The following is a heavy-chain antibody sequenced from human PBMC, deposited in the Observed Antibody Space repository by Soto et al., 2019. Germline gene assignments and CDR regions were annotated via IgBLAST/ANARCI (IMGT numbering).Heavy chain of an antibody. J-gene: IGHJ5*02. CDR2: INQSGSP. Sequence: QVQLQESGPGLVKPSGTLSLTCAVSSGTISSSNWWTWVRQPPGKGLGWIGEINQSGSPNYNPSLRSRVTISVDKSKGQFFLKLSSVTAADTAIYYCAGLGMVAAHREFDPWGQGTLVTVSS. D-gene: IGHD2-15*01. CDR1: SGTISSSNW. V-gene: IGHV4-4*02. CDR3: AGLGMVAAHREFDP.